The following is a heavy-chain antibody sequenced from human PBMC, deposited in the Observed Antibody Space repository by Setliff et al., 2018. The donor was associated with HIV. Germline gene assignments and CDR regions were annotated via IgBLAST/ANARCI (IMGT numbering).Heavy chain of an antibody. D-gene: IGHD1-26*01. CDR2: IYHTGST. CDR3: ARGQDLGATWTGYYYYYMDV. Sequence: PSETLSLTCTVSGAPMTSGSFYWSWIRHLPGKGLEWIGYIYHTGSTYNNPSLKSRISISVDTSKNQFSLKLNSVTVADTAVYYCARGQDLGATWTGYYYYYMDVWGKGTTVTVSS. J-gene: IGHJ6*03. CDR1: GAPMTSGSFY. V-gene: IGHV4-31*03.